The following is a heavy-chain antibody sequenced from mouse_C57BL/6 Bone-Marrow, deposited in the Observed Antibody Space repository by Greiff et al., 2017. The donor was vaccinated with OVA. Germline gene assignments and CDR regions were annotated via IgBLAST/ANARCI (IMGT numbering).Heavy chain of an antibody. CDR1: GYTFTSYW. V-gene: IGHV1-5*01. Sequence: EVQLQQSGTVLARPGASVKMSCKTSGYTFTSYWMHWVKQRPGQGLEWIGAIYPGNSDTSYNQKFKGKAKLTAVTSASTAYMELSSLTNEDSAVYYCTRETVVASNWYFDVWGTGTTVTVSS. J-gene: IGHJ1*03. CDR2: IYPGNSDT. D-gene: IGHD1-1*01. CDR3: TRETVVASNWYFDV.